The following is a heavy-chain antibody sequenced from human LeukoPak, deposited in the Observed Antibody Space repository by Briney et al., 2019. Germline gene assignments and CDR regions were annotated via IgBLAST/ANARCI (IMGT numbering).Heavy chain of an antibody. CDR1: GGTFSSYA. D-gene: IGHD4-23*01. V-gene: IGHV1-69*05. CDR2: IIPIFGTA. CDR3: AAISNGGKRRAFDI. Sequence: GASVKVSCKASGGTFSSYAISWVRQAPGQGLEWMGGIIPIFGTANYAQNFQERVTITRDMSNSTAYMELSSLRSEDTAVYYCAAISNGGKRRAFDIWGQGTMVTVSS. J-gene: IGHJ3*02.